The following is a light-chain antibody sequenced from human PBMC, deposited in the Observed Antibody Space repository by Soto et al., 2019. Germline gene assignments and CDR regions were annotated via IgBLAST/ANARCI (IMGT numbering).Light chain of an antibody. CDR1: QSVSSTY. Sequence: EIVLTQSAGTLSWSPGERATLSCRASQSVSSTYLIWYQQKPGQAPRLLIYSASRRATGTPDRFSGSGSGTDFTLTISRLEPEDFAVYYCQQYGSSVTFGQGTKVDI. CDR3: QQYGSSVT. V-gene: IGKV3-20*01. J-gene: IGKJ1*01. CDR2: SAS.